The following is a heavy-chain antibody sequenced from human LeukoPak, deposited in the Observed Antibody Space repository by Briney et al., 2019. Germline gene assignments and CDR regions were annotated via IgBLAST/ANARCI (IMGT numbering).Heavy chain of an antibody. J-gene: IGHJ4*02. Sequence: SEALSLTCTVSGGSINSYYWSWIRQPAGKGLEWIGRIYSSGSTNYNPSLKSRVSMSVDTSKNQFSLKLTSVTAADTAVYYCARGGKATVVTMWGQGILVTVSS. CDR2: IYSSGST. CDR1: GGSINSYY. D-gene: IGHD4-23*01. CDR3: ARGGKATVVTM. V-gene: IGHV4-4*07.